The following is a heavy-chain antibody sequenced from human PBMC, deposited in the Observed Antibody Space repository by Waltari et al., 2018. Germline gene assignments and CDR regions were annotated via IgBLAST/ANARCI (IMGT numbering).Heavy chain of an antibody. CDR2: LDPKSGGT. J-gene: IGHJ5*02. CDR1: GYTFTGYY. CDR3: ARPRRYCTGGTCYSNWLDP. V-gene: IGHV1-2*02. D-gene: IGHD2-15*01. Sequence: QVQLVQSGAEVKKPGASVKVSCKASGYTFTGYYIHWVRQAPGQGLEWMGWLDPKSGGTHFSQKLQDRVTMTRDTSIRTAYMELSRLKSDDTAVYYCARPRRYCTGGTCYSNWLDPWGQGTLVTVSS.